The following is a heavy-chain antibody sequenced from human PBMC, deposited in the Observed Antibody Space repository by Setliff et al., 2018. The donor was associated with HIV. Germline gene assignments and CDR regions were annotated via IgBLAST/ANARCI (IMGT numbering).Heavy chain of an antibody. CDR2: IYPDDSDI. V-gene: IGHV5-51*01. J-gene: IGHJ3*01. CDR3: ARRDGRSMNAFQI. Sequence: PGESLKISCKALDYTFTTYWIAWVRQMPGEGLEWMGIIYPDDSDIRYNPSFQNQITISADKSIATAHLQLNNLKASDTATYYCARRDGRSMNAFQIWGPGTMVTVSS. CDR1: DYTFTTYW. D-gene: IGHD2-21*01.